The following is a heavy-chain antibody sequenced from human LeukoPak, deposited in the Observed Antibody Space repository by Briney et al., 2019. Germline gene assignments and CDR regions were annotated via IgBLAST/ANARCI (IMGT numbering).Heavy chain of an antibody. CDR1: GFTFSNYG. CDR2: ISYDGSNK. J-gene: IGHJ4*02. CDR3: AKEGNDPYYFDY. Sequence: PGRSLRLSCAASGFTFSNYGMHWVRQAPGKGLEWVAVISYDGSNKYYAASVKGRFTISRDNSKNTLYLQMNSLRAEDTAVYYCAKEGNDPYYFDYWGQGTLVTVSS. V-gene: IGHV3-30*18. D-gene: IGHD3-16*01.